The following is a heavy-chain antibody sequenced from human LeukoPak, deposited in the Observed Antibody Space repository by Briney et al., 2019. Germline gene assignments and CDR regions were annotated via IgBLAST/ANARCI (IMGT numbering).Heavy chain of an antibody. J-gene: IGHJ2*01. CDR1: GGSISSYY. CDR3: AKVVVKRYWYIDL. V-gene: IGHV4-59*01. CDR2: IYYSGST. Sequence: SETLSLTCTVSGGSISSYYWSWIRQPPGKGLEWIGYIYYSGSTNYNPSLKSRVTISVDTSKNQFSLKLSSVTAADTAVYYCAKVVVKRYWYIDLWGRGTLVTVSS. D-gene: IGHD3-22*01.